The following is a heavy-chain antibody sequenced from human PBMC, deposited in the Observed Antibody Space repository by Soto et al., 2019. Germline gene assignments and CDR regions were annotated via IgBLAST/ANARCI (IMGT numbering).Heavy chain of an antibody. D-gene: IGHD6-6*01. J-gene: IGHJ6*02. Sequence: ASVKVSCKASGYTFTDFYMHWVRQAPGQGLEWMGWISTYNGNTKYAQKLQGRVTMTTDTSTTTGYMELRSLRSDDTAVYYCARDRPTSSIRARDYYYAMDVWGQGTTVTVSS. V-gene: IGHV1-18*04. CDR3: ARDRPTSSIRARDYYYAMDV. CDR2: ISTYNGNT. CDR1: GYTFTDFY.